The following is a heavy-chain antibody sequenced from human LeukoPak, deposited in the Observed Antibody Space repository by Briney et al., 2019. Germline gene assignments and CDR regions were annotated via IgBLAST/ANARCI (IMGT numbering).Heavy chain of an antibody. CDR2: IYSGGST. CDR3: ARDVSSRQYSSGWYWAYDY. J-gene: IGHJ4*02. Sequence: SETLSLTCAVSGGSISCGGYSWSWIRQPAGKGLEWIGRIYSGGSTNYNPSLKSRVTMSVDTPKNHFSLKLTSVTAADTAIYYCARDVSSRQYSSGWYWAYDYWGQGTLVTVSS. V-gene: IGHV4-61*02. D-gene: IGHD6-19*01. CDR1: GGSISCGGYS.